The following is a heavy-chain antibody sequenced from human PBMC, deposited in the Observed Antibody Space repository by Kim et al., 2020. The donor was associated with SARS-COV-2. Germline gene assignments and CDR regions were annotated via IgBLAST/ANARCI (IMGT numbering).Heavy chain of an antibody. CDR3: ARGAGYGSGSFPPYYFDF. CDR1: GGSTTNYY. CDR2: IYYIGST. J-gene: IGHJ4*02. V-gene: IGHV4-59*13. Sequence: SETLSLTCTVSGGSTTNYYWSWIRQPPGKGLEWIGYIYYIGSTNYNPSLKTRVTLSVDTSKNQFSLKLSSVTAADTAVYYCARGAGYGSGSFPPYYFDFWGQGTLVTVSS. D-gene: IGHD3-10*01.